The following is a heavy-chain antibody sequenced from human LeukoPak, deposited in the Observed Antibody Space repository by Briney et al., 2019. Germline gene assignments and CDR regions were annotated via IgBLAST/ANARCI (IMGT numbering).Heavy chain of an antibody. D-gene: IGHD3-10*01. Sequence: PGGSLRLSCAASGFTFSSYSMNWVRQAPGKGLEWVSSISSSSSYVYYADSVKGRFTISRDNSKNTLYLQMNNLRAEDTAVYYCAKAGRPYGSGSYAYWGQGTLVTVSS. CDR3: AKAGRPYGSGSYAY. CDR2: ISSSSSYV. V-gene: IGHV3-21*04. CDR1: GFTFSSYS. J-gene: IGHJ4*02.